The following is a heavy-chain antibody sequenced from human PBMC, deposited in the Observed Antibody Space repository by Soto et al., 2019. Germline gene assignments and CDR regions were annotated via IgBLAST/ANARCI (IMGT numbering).Heavy chain of an antibody. CDR3: AIHETLYGDYED. V-gene: IGHV4-59*08. J-gene: IGHJ4*02. CDR2: TYYSGST. CDR1: GGSISSYY. D-gene: IGHD4-17*01. Sequence: PSETLSLTCTVSGGSISSYYWSWIRQPPGKGLEWIGYTYYSGSTNYNPSLKSRVTISVDTSKNQFSLKLSSVTAADTAVYFCAIHETLYGDYEDWGQGTLVT.